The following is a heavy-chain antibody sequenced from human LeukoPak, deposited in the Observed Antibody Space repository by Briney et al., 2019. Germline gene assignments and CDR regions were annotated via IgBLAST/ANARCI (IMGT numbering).Heavy chain of an antibody. CDR2: ISGSSRHK. V-gene: IGHV3-21*01. CDR1: GFTFSSYT. J-gene: IGHJ4*02. D-gene: IGHD6-13*01. Sequence: AGGSLRLSCAASGFTFSSYTMNWVRQAPGKGLEWVSSISGSSRHKYYADSVKGRFTISRDNAKNSLYLQMNSLRAEDTAVYYCAGTANFAAGYYIDYWGQGTLVTVSS. CDR3: AGTANFAAGYYIDY.